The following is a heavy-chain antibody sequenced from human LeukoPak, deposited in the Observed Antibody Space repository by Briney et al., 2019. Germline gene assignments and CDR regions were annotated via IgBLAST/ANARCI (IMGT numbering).Heavy chain of an antibody. V-gene: IGHV4-4*07. J-gene: IGHJ6*02. CDR3: ARDVRGIQGRAAAAGMDV. D-gene: IGHD6-13*01. Sequence: SETLSLTCTVSGGSISSYYWSWIRQPAGKGLEWIVRIYTSGSTNYNPSLKSRVTMLVDTSKNQFSLKLSSVTAADTAVYYCARDVRGIQGRAAAAGMDVWGQGTTVTVSS. CDR2: IYTSGST. CDR1: GGSISSYY.